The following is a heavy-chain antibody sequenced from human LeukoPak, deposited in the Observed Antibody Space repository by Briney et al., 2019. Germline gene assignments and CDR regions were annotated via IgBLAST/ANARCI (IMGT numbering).Heavy chain of an antibody. CDR1: GFTFSSYS. CDR3: ARAYGDYGRAAFDI. J-gene: IGHJ3*02. D-gene: IGHD4-17*01. Sequence: GGSLRLSCAASGFTFSSYSMNWVRQTPGKGLEWVSSISSSSSYIYYADSVKGRFTISRDNAKNSLYLQMNSLRAEDTAVYYCARAYGDYGRAAFDIWGQGTMVTVSS. CDR2: ISSSSSYI. V-gene: IGHV3-21*01.